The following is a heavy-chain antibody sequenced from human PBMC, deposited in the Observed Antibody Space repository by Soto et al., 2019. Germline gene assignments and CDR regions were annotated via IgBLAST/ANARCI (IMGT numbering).Heavy chain of an antibody. CDR3: ARGRRIAARPENFDY. D-gene: IGHD6-6*01. J-gene: IGHJ4*02. CDR2: INHSGST. CDR1: GGSLSGYY. V-gene: IGHV4-34*01. Sequence: KPSETLSLTCAVYGGSLSGYYWSWIRQPPGKGLEWIGEINHSGSTNYNPSLKSRVTISVDTSKNQFSLKLSSVTAADTAVYYCARGRRIAARPENFDYWGQGTLVTVSS.